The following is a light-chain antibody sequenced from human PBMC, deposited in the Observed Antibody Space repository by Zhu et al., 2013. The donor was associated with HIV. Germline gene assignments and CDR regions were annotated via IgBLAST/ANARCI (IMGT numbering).Light chain of an antibody. V-gene: IGKV1-12*01. Sequence: DIQMTQSPSSVSASIGDRVTITCRASQGISGWLTWYQQKPGKAPKVLIYAASSLHSGVPSRFSGSGSGTDFTLTISSLLPEDFATYYCQQANSFPLTFGEGPRWRSN. CDR2: AAS. CDR3: QQANSFPLT. CDR1: QGISGW. J-gene: IGKJ4*01.